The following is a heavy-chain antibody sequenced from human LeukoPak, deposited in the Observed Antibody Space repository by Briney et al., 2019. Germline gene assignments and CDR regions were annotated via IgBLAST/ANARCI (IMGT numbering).Heavy chain of an antibody. Sequence: ASVKVSCKASGYTFTSYDINWVRQATEQGLEWMGWMNPNSGNTGYAQKFQGRVTITRNTSISTAYMELSSLRSEDAAVYYCARGSYLLWFDYWGQGTLVTVSS. CDR2: MNPNSGNT. CDR3: ARGSYLLWFDY. J-gene: IGHJ4*02. CDR1: GYTFTSYD. D-gene: IGHD3-10*01. V-gene: IGHV1-8*03.